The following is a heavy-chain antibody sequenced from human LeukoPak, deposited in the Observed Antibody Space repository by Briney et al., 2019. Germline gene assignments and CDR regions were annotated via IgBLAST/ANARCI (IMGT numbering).Heavy chain of an antibody. D-gene: IGHD1-26*01. CDR2: ISSGGSTI. Sequence: GGSLRLSCAASGFTFSSYEMNWVRQAPGKGLEWVSYISSGGSTIYYADSVKGRFTISRDNSKNTLYLQMNSLRAEDTAVYYCAAHHGELGYFDYWGQGTLVTVSS. J-gene: IGHJ4*02. CDR1: GFTFSSYE. CDR3: AAHHGELGYFDY. V-gene: IGHV3-48*03.